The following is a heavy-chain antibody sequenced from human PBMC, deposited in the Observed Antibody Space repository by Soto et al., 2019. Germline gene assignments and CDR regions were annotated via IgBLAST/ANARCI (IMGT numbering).Heavy chain of an antibody. CDR3: ARGQTDYGDSHFYY. CDR2: IYYSGST. CDR1: GDSISSGGYY. D-gene: IGHD4-17*01. V-gene: IGHV4-31*03. Sequence: QVQLQESGPGLVKPSQTLSLTCTVSGDSISSGGYYWSWIRQHPGKGLEWIGYIYYSGSTYYNPSLKSRVTISVDKSKNQFSLKLSSVTAADTAVYYCARGQTDYGDSHFYYWGQGTLVTVSS. J-gene: IGHJ4*02.